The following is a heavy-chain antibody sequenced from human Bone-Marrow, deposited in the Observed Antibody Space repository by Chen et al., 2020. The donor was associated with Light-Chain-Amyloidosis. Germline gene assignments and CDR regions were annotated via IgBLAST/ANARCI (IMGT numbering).Heavy chain of an antibody. V-gene: IGHV3-30*04. D-gene: IGHD2-21*02. CDR1: GFTFSSYA. CDR2: ISYDGSNK. CDR3: ARSPLGRLLDAFDI. J-gene: IGHJ3*02. Sequence: QVQLVESGGGVVQPGRSLRLSCAASGFTFSSYAMHWVRQAPGKGLEWVAVISYDGSNKYYADSVKGRFTISRDNSKNTLYLQMNSLRAEDTAVYYCARSPLGRLLDAFDIWGQGTMVTVSS.